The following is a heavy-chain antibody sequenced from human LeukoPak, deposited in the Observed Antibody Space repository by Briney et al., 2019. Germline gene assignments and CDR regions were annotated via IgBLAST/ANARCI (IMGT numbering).Heavy chain of an antibody. J-gene: IGHJ4*02. Sequence: PGGSLRLSCAASGFTFSSYGMHWVRQAPGKGLEWVAVISYDGSNKYYADSVKGRFTISRDNSKNTLYLQMNSLRAEDTAVYYCATALDYGDSRDYWGQGTLVTVSS. CDR3: ATALDYGDSRDY. V-gene: IGHV3-30*03. CDR2: ISYDGSNK. CDR1: GFTFSSYG. D-gene: IGHD4-17*01.